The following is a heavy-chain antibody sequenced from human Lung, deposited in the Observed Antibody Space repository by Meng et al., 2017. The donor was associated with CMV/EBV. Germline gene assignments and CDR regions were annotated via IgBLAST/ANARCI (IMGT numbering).Heavy chain of an antibody. CDR2: ISSSGSTI. D-gene: IGHD2-2*02. Sequence: GESLKISCAASGFTFSSYEMNWVRQAPGKGLEWVSYISSSGSTIYYADSVKGRFTISRDNAKNSLYLQMNSLRAEDTAVYYCAIFQDIVVVPAAIPYYFDCWXQGXLVTVSS. CDR3: AIFQDIVVVPAAIPYYFDC. J-gene: IGHJ4*02. V-gene: IGHV3-48*03. CDR1: GFTFSSYE.